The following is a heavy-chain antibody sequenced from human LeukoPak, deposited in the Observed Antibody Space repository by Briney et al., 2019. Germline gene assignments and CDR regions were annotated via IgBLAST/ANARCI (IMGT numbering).Heavy chain of an antibody. V-gene: IGHV5-51*01. CDR2: IFPDDSDT. CDR1: GYNFPSHW. D-gene: IGHD2-21*02. Sequence: GESLKISCATSGYNFPSHWIGWVRQMPGKSLEYVGVIFPDDSDTRYSPSSEGHVTISADTSTNTAYLQLRSLQASDTAMYFCASRVGVAGTFDAFDLWGQGTMVTVSS. CDR3: ASRVGVAGTFDAFDL. J-gene: IGHJ3*01.